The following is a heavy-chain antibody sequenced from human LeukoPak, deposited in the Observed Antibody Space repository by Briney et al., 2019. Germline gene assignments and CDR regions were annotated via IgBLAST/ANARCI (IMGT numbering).Heavy chain of an antibody. Sequence: ASVKVSRKASGGTCSSYAISWVRQAPGQGLEWMGGIIPIFGTANYAQKFQGRVTITADESTSTAYMELSSLRSEDTAVYYCAKDILSPYDILTGYYNGGLDYWGQGTLVTVSS. CDR2: IIPIFGTA. J-gene: IGHJ4*02. CDR1: GGTCSSYA. D-gene: IGHD3-9*01. CDR3: AKDILSPYDILTGYYNGGLDY. V-gene: IGHV1-69*13.